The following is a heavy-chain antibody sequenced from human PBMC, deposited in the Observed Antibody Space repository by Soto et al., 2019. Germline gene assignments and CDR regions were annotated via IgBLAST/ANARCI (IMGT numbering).Heavy chain of an antibody. D-gene: IGHD6-13*01. CDR2: IFPGDSDT. CDR1: GYNFTSNW. V-gene: IGHV5-51*01. Sequence: GESLKISCKASGYNFTSNWIAWVRQKPGKGLEWMGIIFPGDSDTRYSPSFQGQVTISADKSISTAYLQWSSLKASDTAMYYCARQQYSSSWYYYYYGMDVWGQGTTVTVSS. CDR3: ARQQYSSSWYYYYYGMDV. J-gene: IGHJ6*02.